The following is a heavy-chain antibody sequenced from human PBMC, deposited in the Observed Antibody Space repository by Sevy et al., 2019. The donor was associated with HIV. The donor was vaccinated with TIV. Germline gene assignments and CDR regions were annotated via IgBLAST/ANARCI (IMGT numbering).Heavy chain of an antibody. V-gene: IGHV3-11*06. CDR3: ARDAQGYCSSTSCPNDY. Sequence: GGSLRLSCAASGFTFSDYYMSWIRQAPGKGLEWVSYISSSSSYTNYADSVKGRFTISRDNAKNSLYLQMKSLRAEDTAVYYCARDAQGYCSSTSCPNDYWGQGTLVTVSS. D-gene: IGHD2-2*01. CDR2: ISSSSSYT. J-gene: IGHJ4*02. CDR1: GFTFSDYY.